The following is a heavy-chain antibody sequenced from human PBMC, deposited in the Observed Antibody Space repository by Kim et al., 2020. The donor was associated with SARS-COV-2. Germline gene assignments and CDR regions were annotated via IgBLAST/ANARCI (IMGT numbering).Heavy chain of an antibody. Sequence: SVKVSCKASGGTFSSYAISWVRQAPGQGLEWMGGIIPIFGTANYAQKFQGRVTITADESTSTAYMELSSLRSEDTAVYYCAREPRNAPDFYGSASNYTSWFDPWGQGALVTVSS. CDR1: GGTFSSYA. CDR3: AREPRNAPDFYGSASNYTSWFDP. J-gene: IGHJ5*02. D-gene: IGHD3-10*01. CDR2: IIPIFGTA. V-gene: IGHV1-69*13.